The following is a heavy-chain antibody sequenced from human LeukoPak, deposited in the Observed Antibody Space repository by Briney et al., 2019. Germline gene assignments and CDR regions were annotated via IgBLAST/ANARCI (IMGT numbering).Heavy chain of an antibody. J-gene: IGHJ2*01. Sequence: PSETLSLTCTVPGGSISSSSYYWGWIRQPPGKGLEWIGSIYYSGSTYYNPSLKSRVTISVDTSKNQFSLKLSSVTAADTAVYYCARHREYDFWSGYSGPYWYFDLWGRGTLVTVSS. CDR3: ARHREYDFWSGYSGPYWYFDL. CDR2: IYYSGST. V-gene: IGHV4-39*01. CDR1: GGSISSSSYY. D-gene: IGHD3/OR15-3a*01.